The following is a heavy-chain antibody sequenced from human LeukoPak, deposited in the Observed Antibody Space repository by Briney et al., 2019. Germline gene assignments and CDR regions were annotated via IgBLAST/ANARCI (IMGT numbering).Heavy chain of an antibody. CDR1: GGSISSGSYY. V-gene: IGHV4-61*02. Sequence: SETLSLTCTVSGGSISSGSYYWGWIRQPAGKGLEWIGRIYTSGSTNYNPSLKSRFTISVDTAKNQCSLKLSSVTAADTAVYYCARSMTTVVTSYYYYYMDVWGKGTTVTVSS. D-gene: IGHD4-23*01. CDR3: ARSMTTVVTSYYYYYMDV. CDR2: IYTSGST. J-gene: IGHJ6*03.